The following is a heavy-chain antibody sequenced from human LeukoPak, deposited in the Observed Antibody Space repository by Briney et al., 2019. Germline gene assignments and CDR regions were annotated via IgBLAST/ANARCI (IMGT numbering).Heavy chain of an antibody. J-gene: IGHJ4*02. CDR1: GGSISSYY. CDR2: ISYSGST. Sequence: PSETLSLTCTVSGGSISSYYWSWIRQPPGKGLEWIGYISYSGSTNYNPSLKSRVTISGDMSKNQFSLKLSSVTAADTAVYYCARVRMGATAAPFDSWGQGTLVTVSS. V-gene: IGHV4-59*01. CDR3: ARVRMGATAAPFDS. D-gene: IGHD1-26*01.